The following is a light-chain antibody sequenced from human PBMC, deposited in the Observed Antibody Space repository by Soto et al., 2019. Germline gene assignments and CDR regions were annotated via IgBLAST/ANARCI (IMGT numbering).Light chain of an antibody. CDR3: QQYGSSLFT. CDR2: GTS. J-gene: IGKJ3*01. V-gene: IGKV3-20*01. CDR1: QSVSSKY. Sequence: DIVLTQSPGTLSLSPGERATLSCRASQSVSSKYLAWYQQKPGQPPRVLIYGTSIRATGIPERFSGGGSGTDFTLTITRLESEDFAVYXCQQYGSSLFTFGPGTKVDLK.